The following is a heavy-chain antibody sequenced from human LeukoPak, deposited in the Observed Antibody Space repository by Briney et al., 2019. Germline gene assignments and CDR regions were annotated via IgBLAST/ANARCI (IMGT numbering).Heavy chain of an antibody. Sequence: GGSLRLSCAASGFTFSTYGMHWVRQAPGKGLEWVAFIRYDGSNKYYADSVKGRFTISRDNSKNTLYLQMNSLRAEDTAVYYRAKAEEQQLVRLVHYWGQGTLVTVSS. J-gene: IGHJ4*02. CDR3: AKAEEQQLVRLVHY. CDR1: GFTFSTYG. CDR2: IRYDGSNK. V-gene: IGHV3-30*02. D-gene: IGHD6-13*01.